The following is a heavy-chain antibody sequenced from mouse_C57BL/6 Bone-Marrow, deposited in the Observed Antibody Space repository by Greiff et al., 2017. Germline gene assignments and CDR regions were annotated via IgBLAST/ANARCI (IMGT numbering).Heavy chain of an antibody. CDR2: INPGSGGT. CDR1: GYAFTNYL. Sequence: QVQLQQSGAELVRPGTSVKVSCKASGYAFTNYLIEWVKQRPGQGLEWIGVINPGSGGTNYNEKFKGKATLTADKSSSTAYMQLSSLTSEDSAVYVGARNHYGPREYWGQGTSVTVSS. D-gene: IGHD1-1*01. V-gene: IGHV1-54*01. J-gene: IGHJ4*01. CDR3: ARNHYGPREY.